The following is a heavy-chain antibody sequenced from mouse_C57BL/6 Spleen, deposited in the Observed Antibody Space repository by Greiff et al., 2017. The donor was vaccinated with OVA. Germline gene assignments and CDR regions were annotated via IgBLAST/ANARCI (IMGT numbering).Heavy chain of an antibody. CDR3: ASLRDDDGGFDY. CDR2: IHPNSGST. J-gene: IGHJ2*01. V-gene: IGHV1-64*01. Sequence: VQLQQPGAELVKPGASVKLSCKASGYTFTSYWMHWVKQRPGQGLEWIGMIHPNSGSTNYNEKFKSKATLTVDKSSSTAYMQLSSLTSEDSAVYYCASLRDDDGGFDYWGQGTTLTVSS. CDR1: GYTFTSYW. D-gene: IGHD2-4*01.